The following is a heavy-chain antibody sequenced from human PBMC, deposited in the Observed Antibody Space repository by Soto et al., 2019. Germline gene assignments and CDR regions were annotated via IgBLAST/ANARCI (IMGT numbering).Heavy chain of an antibody. J-gene: IGHJ6*02. V-gene: IGHV1-3*01. CDR3: ARDWARGEDV. Sequence: QVQLVQSGAEVKKPGASVKVSCKASGYTFTGYPIHWVRQAPGQGLEWMGWINAGNGNTKYSQKFQDRVTITRDTSASKAYMEMSSLTSEDTAVYYCARDWARGEDVWGQGTTVTVSS. CDR2: INAGNGNT. D-gene: IGHD3-16*01. CDR1: GYTFTGYP.